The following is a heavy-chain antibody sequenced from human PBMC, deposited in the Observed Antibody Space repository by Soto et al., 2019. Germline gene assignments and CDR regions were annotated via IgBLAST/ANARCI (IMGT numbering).Heavy chain of an antibody. J-gene: IGHJ6*02. CDR1: GGTFSSYA. Sequence: QVQLVQSGAEVKKPGSSVKVSCKASGGTFSSYAISWVRQAPGQGLEWMGGIIPIFGTANYAQKFQGIVTITEDKSKSTGYMELSSLRSEDTAVYYCATSRLWFGELFKDYYYGMDVWGQGTTVTVSS. CDR3: ATSRLWFGELFKDYYYGMDV. CDR2: IIPIFGTA. V-gene: IGHV1-69*06. D-gene: IGHD3-10*01.